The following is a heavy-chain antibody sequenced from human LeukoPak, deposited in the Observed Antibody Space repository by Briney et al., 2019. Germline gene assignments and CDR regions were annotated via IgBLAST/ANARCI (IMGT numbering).Heavy chain of an antibody. CDR1: GFTFINAM. CDR2: IKKKTDGGTT. J-gene: IGHJ4*02. D-gene: IGHD3-9*01. Sequence: GGSLRLSFSASGFTFINAMMNCVRQAPGKGLEWVGHIKKKTDGGTTDYAAPVKGRFTISRDDSKNTLYLQMSSLKTEDTGVYYCTTVAIDYDILSGYYISGPDCWGQGTLVTVSS. CDR3: TTVAIDYDILSGYYISGPDC. V-gene: IGHV3-15*01.